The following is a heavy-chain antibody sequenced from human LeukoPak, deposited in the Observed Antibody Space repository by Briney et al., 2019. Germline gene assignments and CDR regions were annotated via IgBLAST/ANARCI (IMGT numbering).Heavy chain of an antibody. J-gene: IGHJ5*02. CDR1: GFSFSSYW. CDR3: ARGTGGLDP. D-gene: IGHD3/OR15-3a*01. Sequence: GGSLRLSCTASGFSFSSYWMHWVRQAPGKGLVWVSYVNNDGRETAHADSVKGRFTISRDNARNTVFLQMNSLRADDTAVYYCARGTGGLDPWGQGTLDIVSS. V-gene: IGHV3-74*01. CDR2: VNNDGRET.